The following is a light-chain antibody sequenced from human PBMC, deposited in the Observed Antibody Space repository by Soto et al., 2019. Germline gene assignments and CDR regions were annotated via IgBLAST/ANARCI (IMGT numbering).Light chain of an antibody. CDR2: EVN. J-gene: IGLJ2*01. CDR1: SSDLGGYNF. Sequence: QSALTQPASVSGSPGQSITISCTGTSSDLGGYNFVSWYQHHPGKAPKLVIYEVNSRPSGVSNRFSASKSRNTASLTISGLQTEDEGDYYCSSFTTSGTPVFVGGTKLTVL. V-gene: IGLV2-14*01. CDR3: SSFTTSGTPV.